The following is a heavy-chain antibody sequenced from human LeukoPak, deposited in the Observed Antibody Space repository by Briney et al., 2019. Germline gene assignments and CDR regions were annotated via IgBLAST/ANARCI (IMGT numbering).Heavy chain of an antibody. J-gene: IGHJ3*02. Sequence: GGSLRLSCAASRFIFSSYAMHWVRQAPGKGLEWVAVLSYDGSDKYYADSVKGRFTISRDNSRNTLYLQMNSLRTEDTAMYYCARGGSSWDFAFDIWGQGTMVTVSS. CDR3: ARGGSSWDFAFDI. CDR1: RFIFSSYA. V-gene: IGHV3-30*04. CDR2: LSYDGSDK. D-gene: IGHD6-13*01.